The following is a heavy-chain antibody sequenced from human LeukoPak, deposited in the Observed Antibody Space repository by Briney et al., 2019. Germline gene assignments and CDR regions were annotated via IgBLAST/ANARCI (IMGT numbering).Heavy chain of an antibody. CDR2: VYYSGST. V-gene: IGHV4-59*08. Sequence: KTSETLSLTCTVSGGSISSYYWSWIRQPPGKGLEWIGYVYYSGSTKYNPSLKSRVTISVDTSKNQFSLKLSSVTAADAAIFYCARHSHVLRDFDWLLPPYMDVWGKGTTVTVSS. D-gene: IGHD3-9*01. J-gene: IGHJ6*03. CDR1: GGSISSYY. CDR3: ARHSHVLRDFDWLLPPYMDV.